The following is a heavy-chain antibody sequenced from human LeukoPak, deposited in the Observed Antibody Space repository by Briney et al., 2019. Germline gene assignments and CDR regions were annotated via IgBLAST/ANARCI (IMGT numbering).Heavy chain of an antibody. CDR2: IIHIFGTA. Sequence: PGASVKVSCKASGYTFTSYGISWVRQAPGQGLEWMGGIIHIFGTANYAQKFQGRVTITTDESTSTAYMELSSLRSEDTAVYYCASRIPRYCSSTSCYTPPDYWGQGTLVTVSS. CDR3: ASRIPRYCSSTSCYTPPDY. V-gene: IGHV1-69*05. CDR1: GYTFTSYG. D-gene: IGHD2-2*02. J-gene: IGHJ4*02.